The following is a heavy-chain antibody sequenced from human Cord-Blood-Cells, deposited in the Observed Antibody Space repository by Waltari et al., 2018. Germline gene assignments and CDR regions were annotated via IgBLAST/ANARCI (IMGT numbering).Heavy chain of an antibody. CDR1: GFPFSSYW. Sequence: EVQLVESGGGLVQPGGSLRLSCAASGFPFSSYWMGWVRQAPVKGLEWVANIKQDGREKYYVDSVKGRFTISRDNAKNSLYLQMNSLRAEDTAVYYCARDLYSSSWLFDYWGQGTLVTVSS. D-gene: IGHD6-13*01. V-gene: IGHV3-7*01. CDR2: IKQDGREK. J-gene: IGHJ4*02. CDR3: ARDLYSSSWLFDY.